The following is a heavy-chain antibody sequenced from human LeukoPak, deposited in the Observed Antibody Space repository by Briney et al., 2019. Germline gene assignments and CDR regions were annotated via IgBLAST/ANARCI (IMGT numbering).Heavy chain of an antibody. CDR2: IIPIFGTA. CDR1: GGTFSSYA. V-gene: IGHV1-69*13. D-gene: IGHD6-13*01. J-gene: IGHJ4*02. Sequence: SVKVSCKASGGTFSSYAISWVRQAPGQGLEWMGGIIPIFGTANYAQRFQGRVTITADESTSTAYMELSSLRSEDTAVSYCARVVLSGWYYSDYWGQGTLVTVSS. CDR3: ARVVLSGWYYSDY.